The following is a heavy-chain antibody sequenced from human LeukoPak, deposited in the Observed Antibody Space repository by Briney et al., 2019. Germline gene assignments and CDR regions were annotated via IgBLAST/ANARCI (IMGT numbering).Heavy chain of an antibody. J-gene: IGHJ4*02. CDR2: KYYSGST. Sequence: SETLSLTCDVSGVSINTCCYYWTWVRQPPGKGLEWIGYKYYSGSTSYNSSLRSRLTISLDSSKNQFSLRLTSVTAADTAVYYCARGRSYGFDFDSWGPGTLVIVSS. CDR3: ARGRSYGFDFDS. D-gene: IGHD5-18*01. V-gene: IGHV4-61*01. CDR1: GVSINTCCYY.